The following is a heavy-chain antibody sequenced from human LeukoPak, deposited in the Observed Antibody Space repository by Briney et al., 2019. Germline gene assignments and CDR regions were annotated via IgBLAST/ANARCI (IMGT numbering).Heavy chain of an antibody. CDR2: IKSKANGETT. CDR3: AWGGDYFDF. Sequence: GGSLKLSCSASGFTFSDAWMGWVRQAPGKGLDWVGRIKSKANGETTHFAAPVKGRFTISRDDSKNTLYLQMNGLKTEDTAVYYCAWGGDYFDFWGRGTLVTVSS. CDR1: GFTFSDAW. V-gene: IGHV3-15*01. D-gene: IGHD3-16*01. J-gene: IGHJ4*02.